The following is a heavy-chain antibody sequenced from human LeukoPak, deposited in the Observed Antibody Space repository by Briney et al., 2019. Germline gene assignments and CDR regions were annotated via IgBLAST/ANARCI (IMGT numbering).Heavy chain of an antibody. D-gene: IGHD6-19*01. Sequence: SSETLSLTCAVYGGSFSGYYWSWIRQPPGKGLEWIGEINHSGSTNYNPSLKSRVTISVDTSKNQFSLKLSSVTAADTAVYYCARQGYSSGWYPGSYYYYGMDVWGQGTTVTVSS. CDR1: GGSFSGYY. J-gene: IGHJ6*02. CDR3: ARQGYSSGWYPGSYYYYGMDV. CDR2: INHSGST. V-gene: IGHV4-34*01.